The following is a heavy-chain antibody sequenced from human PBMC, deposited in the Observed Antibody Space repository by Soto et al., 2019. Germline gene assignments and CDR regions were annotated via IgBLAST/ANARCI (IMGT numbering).Heavy chain of an antibody. CDR3: AKGGDSWSGYSHY. CDR2: ISASGGTS. D-gene: IGHD3-3*01. J-gene: IGHJ4*02. CDR1: GFSFSNYV. Sequence: LRLSCAASGFSFSNYVMSWVRQAPGKGLEWVSGISASGGTSYDVDSVRGRFTISRDNSKNTLYLQMNSLTNEDTAAYYCAKGGDSWSGYSHYWGQGTLVTVSS. V-gene: IGHV3-23*01.